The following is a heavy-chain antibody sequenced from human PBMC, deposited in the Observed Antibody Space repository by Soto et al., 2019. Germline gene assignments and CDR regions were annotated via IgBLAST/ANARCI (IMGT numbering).Heavy chain of an antibody. CDR2: INPKSGGT. J-gene: IGHJ4*02. Sequence: ASVKVSCKASGYTFTDYYVHWVRQAPGQGLEWMGWINPKSGGTKSAQKFQGRVTMTRDTSISTAYMELSRLRSDDTAVYYCARRKGDYYDSSGYHYYFDYWGQGPLVTVSS. D-gene: IGHD3-22*01. CDR3: ARRKGDYYDSSGYHYYFDY. V-gene: IGHV1-2*02. CDR1: GYTFTDYY.